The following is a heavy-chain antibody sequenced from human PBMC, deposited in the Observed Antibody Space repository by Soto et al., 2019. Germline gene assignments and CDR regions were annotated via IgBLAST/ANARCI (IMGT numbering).Heavy chain of an antibody. D-gene: IGHD6-6*01. J-gene: IGHJ4*02. CDR2: ISGSGSST. V-gene: IGHV3-23*01. CDR3: AKENGFQFVNFGASGFDY. Sequence: EVQLLESGGGLVQPGGSLRLSCAASGFRFSSKAMSWVRQAPGKGLAWVSIISGSGSSTYYTDSLKCRFTISRDNSKNMVYLEMNYLRAEDTAVYYCAKENGFQFVNFGASGFDYWGQGSLVSVSS. CDR1: GFRFSSKA.